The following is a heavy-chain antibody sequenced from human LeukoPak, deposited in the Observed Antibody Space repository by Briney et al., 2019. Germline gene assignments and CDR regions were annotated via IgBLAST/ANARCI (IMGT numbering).Heavy chain of an antibody. CDR2: MSPSSGNT. J-gene: IGHJ4*02. D-gene: IGHD7-27*01. V-gene: IGHV1-8*01. CDR3: VRSPPNWGFDY. CDR1: GYTFTSYD. Sequence: ASVKVSCKASGYTFTSYDINLVRQATGQGLEWMGWMSPSSGNTGYAQKFQGRVTMTRSTSISTAYMELSSLRSEDTAVYYCVRSPPNWGFDYWGQGTLVTVSS.